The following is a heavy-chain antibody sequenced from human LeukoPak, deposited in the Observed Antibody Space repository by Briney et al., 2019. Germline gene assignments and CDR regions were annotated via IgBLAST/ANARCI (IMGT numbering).Heavy chain of an antibody. V-gene: IGHV3-23*01. CDR3: AKRGSSNAFDI. D-gene: IGHD1-26*01. Sequence: PGGTLRLSCAASGFTFSTYDMSWVRQAPGKGLEWVSAISASGHSTYYADSVKGRFTISRDNSKNTLFLQMNSLRAEDTAVYYCAKRGSSNAFDIWGRGTMVTVSS. CDR2: ISASGHST. CDR1: GFTFSTYD. J-gene: IGHJ3*02.